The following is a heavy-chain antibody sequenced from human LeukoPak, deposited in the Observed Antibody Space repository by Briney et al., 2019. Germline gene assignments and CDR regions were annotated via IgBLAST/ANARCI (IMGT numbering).Heavy chain of an antibody. CDR2: INHSGST. CDR1: GGSFSGYY. D-gene: IGHD3-10*01. J-gene: IGHJ4*02. Sequence: KSSETLSLTCAVYGGSFSGYYWSWVRQPPGKGLEWIGEINHSGSTNYNPSLKSRVTISVDTSKNQFSLKLSSVTAADTAVYYCARANYYGSRTFYWGQGTLVTVSS. CDR3: ARANYYGSRTFY. V-gene: IGHV4-34*01.